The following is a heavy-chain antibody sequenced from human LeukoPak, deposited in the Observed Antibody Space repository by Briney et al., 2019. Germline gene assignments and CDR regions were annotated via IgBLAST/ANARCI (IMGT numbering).Heavy chain of an antibody. CDR2: YHIGNT. CDR1: GVSIRGDTYY. CDR3: ARLWDSTGLYFYYYMDI. D-gene: IGHD6-19*01. J-gene: IGHJ6*03. Sequence: SSETLSLTCTVSGVSIRGDTYYWGWIRQPPGKGLEWIGNYHIGNTYYNPSLKSRVTISEDTSKSQFSLRVNSVTAADTAVYYCARLWDSTGLYFYYYMDIWGEGTTVTVSS. V-gene: IGHV4-39*01.